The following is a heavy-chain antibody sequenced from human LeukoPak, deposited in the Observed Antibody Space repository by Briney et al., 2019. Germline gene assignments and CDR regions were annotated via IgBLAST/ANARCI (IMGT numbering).Heavy chain of an antibody. CDR1: GFTFDDYG. CDR2: INWNGGST. D-gene: IGHD1-26*01. J-gene: IGHJ6*03. V-gene: IGHV3-20*04. CDR3: ARDPYSGTYGDTYYYYMDV. Sequence: GGSLRLSCAASGFTFDDYGMSWVCQAPGKGLEWVSGINWNGGSTGYADSVKGRFTISRDNAKNSLYLQMNSLRAEDTALYYCARDPYSGTYGDTYYYYMDVWGKGTTVTISS.